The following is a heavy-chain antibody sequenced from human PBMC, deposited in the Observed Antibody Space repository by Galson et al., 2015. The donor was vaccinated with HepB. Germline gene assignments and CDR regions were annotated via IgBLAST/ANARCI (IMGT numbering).Heavy chain of an antibody. CDR2: INRGSAAI. CDR3: ARDFSYGIDY. CDR1: GFNFRKYS. D-gene: IGHD1-1*01. J-gene: IGHJ4*02. Sequence: SLRLSCAASGFNFRKYSMNWVRQAPGKGLEWVAHINRGSAAIYYADSVKGRFTISRDNAKNSLYLQMNTLRDEDTAIYYCARDFSYGIDYWGQGTLVTVPS. V-gene: IGHV3-48*02.